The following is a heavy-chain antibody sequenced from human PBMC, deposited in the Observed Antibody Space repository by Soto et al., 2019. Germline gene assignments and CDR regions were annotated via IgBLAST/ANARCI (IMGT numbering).Heavy chain of an antibody. J-gene: IGHJ6*02. V-gene: IGHV3-23*01. Sequence: LRLSCAASGFTFSSYAMSWVRQAPGKGLEWVSAISGSGGSTYYADSVKGRFTISRDNSKNTLYLQMNSLRAEDTAVYYCAKKGYSSSLAKSAVAGTPYGMDVWGQGTTVTVSS. D-gene: IGHD6-13*01. CDR3: AKKGYSSSLAKSAVAGTPYGMDV. CDR1: GFTFSSYA. CDR2: ISGSGGST.